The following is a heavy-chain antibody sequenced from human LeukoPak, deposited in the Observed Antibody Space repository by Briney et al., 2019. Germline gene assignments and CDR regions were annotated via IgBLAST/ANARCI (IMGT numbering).Heavy chain of an antibody. CDR2: INPNSGVT. D-gene: IGHD2-8*01. CDR3: ARIHKYCNDGVCSDY. V-gene: IGHV1-2*02. J-gene: IGHJ4*02. Sequence: ASVKVSCKASGYTFTGYYMHWVRQAPGQGLEWMGWINPNSGVTNYAQNFHDRVTMTRDTSTSTVYMELSSLRSEDTAVFYCARIHKYCNDGVCSDYWGQGTLVTVSS. CDR1: GYTFTGYY.